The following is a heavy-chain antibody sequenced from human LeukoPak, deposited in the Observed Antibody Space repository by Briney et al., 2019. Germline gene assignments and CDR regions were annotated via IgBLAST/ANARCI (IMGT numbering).Heavy chain of an antibody. CDR1: GGIFSSYA. CDR2: IIPIFGTA. Sequence: ASVKVSCKASGGIFSSYAISWVRQAPGQGLEWMGGIIPIFGTANYAQKFQGRVTITADESTSTAYMELSSLRSEDTAVYYCARHKVVPADYYYYYYGMDVWGQGTTVTVSS. CDR3: ARHKVVPADYYYYYYGMDV. D-gene: IGHD2-2*01. V-gene: IGHV1-69*13. J-gene: IGHJ6*02.